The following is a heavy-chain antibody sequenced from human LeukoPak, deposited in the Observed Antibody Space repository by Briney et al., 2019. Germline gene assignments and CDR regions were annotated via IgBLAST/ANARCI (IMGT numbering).Heavy chain of an antibody. CDR3: ARGGHRQHLDR. V-gene: IGHV1-18*01. D-gene: IGHD2-21*01. J-gene: IGHJ5*02. Sequence: GASVKVSCKSSGYTFTNYGTTWVRQAPGQGLEWMGWISAYNGNTDYAQKLQGRVTMTTDTSTSTAYMELRSLSTGGTAVYYCARGGHRQHLDRWLQRTLVTVSS. CDR1: GYTFTNYG. CDR2: ISAYNGNT.